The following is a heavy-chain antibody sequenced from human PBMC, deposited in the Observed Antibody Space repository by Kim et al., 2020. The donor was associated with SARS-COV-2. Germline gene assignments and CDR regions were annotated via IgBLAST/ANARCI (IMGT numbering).Heavy chain of an antibody. CDR1: GYTFTSYA. CDR3: ARGPPVAGTPPFWNY. CDR2: INTNTGNP. Sequence: ASVKVSCKASGYTFTSYAMNWVRQAPGQGLEWMGWINTNTGNPTYAQGFTGRFVFSLDTSVSTAYLQISSLKAEDTAVYYCARGPPVAGTPPFWNYWGQGTLVTVSS. V-gene: IGHV7-4-1*02. D-gene: IGHD6-19*01. J-gene: IGHJ4*02.